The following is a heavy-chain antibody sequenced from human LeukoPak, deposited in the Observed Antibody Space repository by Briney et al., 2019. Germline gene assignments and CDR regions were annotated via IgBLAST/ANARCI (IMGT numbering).Heavy chain of an antibody. CDR2: INWSGGST. CDR3: ARAGGLWYAEAHFDY. Sequence: GGPLRLSCAASGFSFEDYGMSWVRQAPGKGLEWVSGINWSGGSTFYADSMKGRFTISRDNAKKYLYLQVNSLRAEDTALYYCARAGGLWYAEAHFDYWGQGTLVTVSS. V-gene: IGHV3-20*04. J-gene: IGHJ4*02. D-gene: IGHD6-13*01. CDR1: GFSFEDYG.